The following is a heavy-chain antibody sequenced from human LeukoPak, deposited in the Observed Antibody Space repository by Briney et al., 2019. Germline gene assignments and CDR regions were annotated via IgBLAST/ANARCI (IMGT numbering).Heavy chain of an antibody. J-gene: IGHJ4*02. CDR1: GFIFTSYS. Sequence: GGSLRLSCAASGFIFTSYSMNWVRQAPGKGLEWVSYIGSSSSTIYYADSVKGRFTISRDNAKNSLYLQMNSLRAEDTAVYYCARQRAGFTVTTSDYWGQGTLVTVSS. D-gene: IGHD4-17*01. CDR3: ARQRAGFTVTTSDY. V-gene: IGHV3-48*01. CDR2: IGSSSSTI.